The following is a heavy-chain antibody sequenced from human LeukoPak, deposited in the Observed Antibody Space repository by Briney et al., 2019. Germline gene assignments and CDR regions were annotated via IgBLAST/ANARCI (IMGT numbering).Heavy chain of an antibody. Sequence: ASVTVSCKASGYTFTSYYMHWVRQAPGQGLEWMGIINPSGGSTSYAQKFQGRVTMTRDTSTSTVYMELSSLRSEDTAVYYCARDRYSGYDLVGDFDYWGQGTLVTVSS. J-gene: IGHJ4*02. V-gene: IGHV1-46*01. CDR1: GYTFTSYY. CDR2: INPSGGST. CDR3: ARDRYSGYDLVGDFDY. D-gene: IGHD5-12*01.